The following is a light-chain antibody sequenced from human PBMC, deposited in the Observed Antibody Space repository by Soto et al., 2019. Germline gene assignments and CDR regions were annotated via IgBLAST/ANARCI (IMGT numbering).Light chain of an antibody. CDR2: AVS. V-gene: IGKV1-17*01. J-gene: IGKJ5*01. Sequence: DLEGTQSPSPMSPSVGVRDTITCRAIQCIINDLGWYQQKPGKAPKLLIYAVSSLQSGVPLRFIGTGSETDLNLTSSRLLPEDFATYYCQXAISCPMTCGKGTRLDI. CDR3: QXAISCPMT. CDR1: QCIIND.